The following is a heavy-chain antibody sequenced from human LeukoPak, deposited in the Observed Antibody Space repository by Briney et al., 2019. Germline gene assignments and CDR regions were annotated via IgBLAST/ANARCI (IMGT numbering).Heavy chain of an antibody. CDR1: GYSISSGYY. CDR3: ALMGNTAMVAMG. J-gene: IGHJ4*02. V-gene: IGHV4-38-2*01. D-gene: IGHD5-18*01. CDR2: IYYSGST. Sequence: SETLSLTCAVSGYSISSGYYWGWIRQPPGKGLEWIGSIYYSGSTYYNPSLKSRVTISVDTSKNQFSLKLSSATAADTAVYYCALMGNTAMVAMGWGQGTLVTVSS.